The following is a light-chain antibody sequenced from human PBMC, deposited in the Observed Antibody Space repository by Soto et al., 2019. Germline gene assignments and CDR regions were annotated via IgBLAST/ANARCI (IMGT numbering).Light chain of an antibody. CDR2: DNN. CDR3: GTWDSSLSAHVV. V-gene: IGLV1-51*01. J-gene: IGLJ2*01. Sequence: QSVLTQPPSVSAAPGQKVTISCSGSSSNIGNNYVSWYQQLPGTAPKLLIYDNNKRPSGIPDRFSGSKSGTSATLGITGLQTGDEAGYYCGTWDSSLSAHVVFGGGTKVTVL. CDR1: SSNIGNNY.